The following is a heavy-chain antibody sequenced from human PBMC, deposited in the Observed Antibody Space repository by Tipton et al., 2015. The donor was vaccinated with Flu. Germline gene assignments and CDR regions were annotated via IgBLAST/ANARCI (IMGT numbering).Heavy chain of an antibody. J-gene: IGHJ4*02. V-gene: IGHV3-30*18. CDR1: GFTFSSYD. CDR2: ISYDGSNK. D-gene: IGHD2-21*02. CDR3: AKLAYCGGDCSNFDC. Sequence: SGFTFSSYDMHWVRQAPGKGLEWVAVISYDGSNKYYEASMKGRFTISRDNSKNTLYLQMNSLRGEDTAVYFCAKLAYCGGDCSNFDCWGQGTLVTVSS.